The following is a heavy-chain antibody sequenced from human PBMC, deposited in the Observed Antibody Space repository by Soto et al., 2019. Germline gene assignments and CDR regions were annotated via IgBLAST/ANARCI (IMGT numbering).Heavy chain of an antibody. CDR3: ATRFPSSGWYPDIFDY. Sequence: SETLSLTCTVSGGSISSGDYYWSWIRQPPGKGLEWIGYIYYSGSTYYNPSLKSRVTISVDTSKNQFSLKLSSVTAADTAVYYCATRFPSSGWYPDIFDYWGQGTLVTVSS. V-gene: IGHV4-30-4*01. CDR2: IYYSGST. CDR1: GGSISSGDYY. J-gene: IGHJ4*02. D-gene: IGHD6-19*01.